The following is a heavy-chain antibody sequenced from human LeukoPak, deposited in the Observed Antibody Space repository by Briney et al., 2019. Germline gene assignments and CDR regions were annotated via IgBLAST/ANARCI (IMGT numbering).Heavy chain of an antibody. CDR1: GGIFRSYA. CDR2: IIPIFGTA. D-gene: IGHD5-18*01. J-gene: IGHJ4*02. V-gene: IGHV1-69*05. CDR3: ARHQGHRYGYGDFDY. Sequence: GASVKVSCKASGGIFRSYAISWVRQAPGQGLEWMGGIIPIFGTANYAQKFQGRVTITTDESTSTAYMELSSLRSEDTAVYYCARHQGHRYGYGDFDYWGPGTLVTVSS.